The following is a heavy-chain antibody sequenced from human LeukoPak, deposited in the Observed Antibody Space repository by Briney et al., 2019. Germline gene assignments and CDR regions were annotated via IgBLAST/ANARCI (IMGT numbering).Heavy chain of an antibody. Sequence: GGSLRLSCAASGFTFSDYNMNWVRQAPGKGLEWVSYITNGGSTIHHADSVKGQFTISRDNAKKTLYLQMNSLRAEDTAVYYCARSIGLTGGGVDVWGQGTTVTVSS. J-gene: IGHJ6*02. CDR2: ITNGGSTI. CDR1: GFTFSDYN. D-gene: IGHD3-9*01. CDR3: ARSIGLTGGGVDV. V-gene: IGHV3-11*01.